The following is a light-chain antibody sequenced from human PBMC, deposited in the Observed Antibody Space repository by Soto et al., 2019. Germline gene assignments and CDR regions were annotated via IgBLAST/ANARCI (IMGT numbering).Light chain of an antibody. CDR1: QSVSSSY. J-gene: IGKJ5*01. CDR2: GAS. Sequence: EIVLTQSPGTLSLSPGERATLSCRASQSVSSSYLAWYQQKPGQAPRLLIYGASSRATGIPDRFSGSGSGTDFTLTISRLEPEDFAVYDCQQYGSSPPITCGQGTRLEIK. V-gene: IGKV3-20*01. CDR3: QQYGSSPPIT.